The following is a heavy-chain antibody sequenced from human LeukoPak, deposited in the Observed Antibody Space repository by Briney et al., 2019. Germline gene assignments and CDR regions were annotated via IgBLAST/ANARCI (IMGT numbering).Heavy chain of an antibody. J-gene: IGHJ4*02. Sequence: SGGSLRLSCAASGFTFSSYGMHWVRQAPGKGLEWVSAISGSGGSTYYADSVKGRFTISRDNSKNTLYLQMNSLRAEDTAVYYCAKDSSGDFDYWGQGTLVTVSS. CDR1: GFTFSSYG. V-gene: IGHV3-23*01. CDR2: ISGSGGST. CDR3: AKDSSGDFDY. D-gene: IGHD2-15*01.